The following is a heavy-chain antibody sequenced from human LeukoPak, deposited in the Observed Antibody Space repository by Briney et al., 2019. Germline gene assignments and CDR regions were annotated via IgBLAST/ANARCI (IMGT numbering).Heavy chain of an antibody. D-gene: IGHD6-13*01. CDR3: ARRAAALDY. CDR1: GGSISRYY. J-gene: IGHJ4*02. Sequence: SETLSLTCTVSGGSISRYYWSWIRQPPGKGLEWIGYFHYSGNTNYNPSLSSRVTMSVDTSKNQFSLRLNSETAADTAVYYCARRAAALDYWGQGTLVTVSS. CDR2: FHYSGNT. V-gene: IGHV4-59*08.